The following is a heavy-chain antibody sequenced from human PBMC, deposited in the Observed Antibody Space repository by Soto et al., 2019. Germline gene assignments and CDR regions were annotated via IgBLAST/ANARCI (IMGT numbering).Heavy chain of an antibody. V-gene: IGHV4-61*01. CDR1: GGSVSSGSYY. CDR3: ARDSRYYYDSSGANDAFDI. CDR2: IYYSGST. J-gene: IGHJ3*02. D-gene: IGHD3-22*01. Sequence: QVQLQESGPGLVKPSETLSLTCTVSGGSVSSGSYYWSWIRQPPGKGLEWIGYIYYSGSTNYNPSRKSQVTISVDTSKNPFSLKLRSVPAADTAVYYCARDSRYYYDSSGANDAFDIWGKGTMVTVSS.